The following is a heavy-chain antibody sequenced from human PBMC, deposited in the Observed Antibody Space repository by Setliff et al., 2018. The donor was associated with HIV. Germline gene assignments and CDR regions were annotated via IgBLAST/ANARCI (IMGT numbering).Heavy chain of an antibody. CDR1: GYTFTGYC. J-gene: IGHJ6*03. CDR2: INPNSGGT. CDR3: ARDSSFNMDV. V-gene: IGHV1-2*02. Sequence: ASVKVSCKASGYTFTGYCMHWVRQAPGQGLEWMGWINPNSGGTNYAQKFQGRVTMTKDTSTSTAYMELRSLRSDDTAVYYCARDSSFNMDVWGKGTTVTVSS.